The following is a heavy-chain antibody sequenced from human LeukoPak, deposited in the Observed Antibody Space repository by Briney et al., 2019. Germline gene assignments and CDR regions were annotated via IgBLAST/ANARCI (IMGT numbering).Heavy chain of an antibody. CDR1: GGSISSGSYY. Sequence: SETLSLTCTVSGGSISSGSYYWSWIRQPAGKGLEWIGRIYTSGSTNYNPSLKSRVTISVDKSKNQFSLRLSSVTAADTAVYYCARDPFLVYWGQGTLVTVSS. V-gene: IGHV4-61*02. CDR2: IYTSGST. CDR3: ARDPFLVY. D-gene: IGHD2/OR15-2a*01. J-gene: IGHJ4*02.